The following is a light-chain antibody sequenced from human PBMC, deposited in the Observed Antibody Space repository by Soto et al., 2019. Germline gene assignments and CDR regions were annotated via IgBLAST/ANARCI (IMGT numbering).Light chain of an antibody. CDR1: YSDIGAYNY. Sequence: QSALTQPPSASGSPGQSVTIPCTGTYSDIGAYNYVSWYQQHPGKAPKLMIYEVSKRPSGVPDRFSGSKSGNTASLTVSGLQAEDEADYYCSSYAGSNNGVFGGGTKVTVL. CDR3: SSYAGSNNGV. J-gene: IGLJ3*02. CDR2: EVS. V-gene: IGLV2-8*01.